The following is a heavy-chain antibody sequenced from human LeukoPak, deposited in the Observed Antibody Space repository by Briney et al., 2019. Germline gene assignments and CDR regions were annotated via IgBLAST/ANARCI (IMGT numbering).Heavy chain of an antibody. Sequence: GGSLRLSCAASGFTFSDFYMSWIRQAPGKGLEWVSYISSSGSTIYYADSVKGRFAISRDNAKNSLYLQMNSLRAEDTAVYYCARRRYNWNAIDYWGQGTLVTVSS. CDR2: ISSSGSTI. D-gene: IGHD1-20*01. V-gene: IGHV3-11*01. CDR3: ARRRYNWNAIDY. J-gene: IGHJ4*02. CDR1: GFTFSDFY.